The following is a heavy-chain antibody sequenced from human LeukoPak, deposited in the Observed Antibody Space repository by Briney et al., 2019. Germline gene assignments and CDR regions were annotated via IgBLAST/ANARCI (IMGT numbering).Heavy chain of an antibody. CDR2: IYHSWNT. Sequence: PSETLSLTCTVSGYSISSGYYWGWIRQPPGKGLEWIGNIYHSWNTYYNPSLKSRVTMSVDTSKNHFSLKLSSVTAADTAMYYCARLGYCSGGNCPYWGQGTLVTVSS. D-gene: IGHD2-15*01. V-gene: IGHV4-38-2*02. CDR1: GYSISSGYY. CDR3: ARLGYCSGGNCPY. J-gene: IGHJ4*02.